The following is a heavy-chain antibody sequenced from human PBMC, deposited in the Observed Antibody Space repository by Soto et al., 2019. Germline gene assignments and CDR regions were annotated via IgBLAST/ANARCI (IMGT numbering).Heavy chain of an antibody. V-gene: IGHV5-51*01. D-gene: IGHD4-4*01. Sequence: GESLKISCKGSGYSFTSYWIGWVRQMPGKGLEWMGIIYPGDSDTRYSPSFQGQVTISADKSISTAYLQWSSLKASDTAMYYCARHYSHDYSNYDGFDYWGQGTLVTVSS. J-gene: IGHJ4*02. CDR2: IYPGDSDT. CDR3: ARHYSHDYSNYDGFDY. CDR1: GYSFTSYW.